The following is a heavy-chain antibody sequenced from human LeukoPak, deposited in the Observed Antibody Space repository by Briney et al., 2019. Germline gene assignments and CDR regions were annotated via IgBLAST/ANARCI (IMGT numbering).Heavy chain of an antibody. V-gene: IGHV3-21*01. CDR3: ARMAAAIDY. CDR2: ISSSSSYI. Sequence: GGSLRLSCAASGFTFSSYSMNWVRQAPGKGLEWVSSISSSSSYIHYADSVKGRFTISRDNAKNSLYLQMNSLRAEDTAVYYCARMAAAIDYWGQGTMVTVSS. CDR1: GFTFSSYS. J-gene: IGHJ4*02. D-gene: IGHD5-24*01.